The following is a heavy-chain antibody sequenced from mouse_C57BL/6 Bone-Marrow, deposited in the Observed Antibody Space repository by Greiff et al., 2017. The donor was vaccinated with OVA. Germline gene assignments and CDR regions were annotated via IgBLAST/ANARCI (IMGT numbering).Heavy chain of an antibody. CDR2: IDPSDSYT. V-gene: IGHV1-69*01. J-gene: IGHJ2*01. D-gene: IGHD1-1*01. CDR3: ARSGATVVDFDY. Sequence: VQLQQPGAELVMPGASVKLSCKASGYTFTSYWMHWVKQRPGQGLEWIGEIDPSDSYTNYNQKFKGKSTLPVDKSSSTAYMQLSSMTAEDSAVDYCARSGATVVDFDYWGQGTTLTVSS. CDR1: GYTFTSYW.